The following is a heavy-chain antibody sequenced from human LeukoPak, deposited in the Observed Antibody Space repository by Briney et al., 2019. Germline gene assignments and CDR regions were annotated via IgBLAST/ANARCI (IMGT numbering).Heavy chain of an antibody. J-gene: IGHJ4*02. CDR3: ARDWGQTAHLPSLDY. D-gene: IGHD7-27*01. Sequence: QPGGSLRLSCAASGFPFSIYGLTGLRPPPGKGRQWVPYISSSSSTIYYADSVKGRFTIFRDNAKNPLYLEMTSLSAEDTAMYYCARDWGQTAHLPSLDYWGRGTPVTVSS. V-gene: IGHV3-48*04. CDR2: ISSSSSTI. CDR1: GFPFSIYG.